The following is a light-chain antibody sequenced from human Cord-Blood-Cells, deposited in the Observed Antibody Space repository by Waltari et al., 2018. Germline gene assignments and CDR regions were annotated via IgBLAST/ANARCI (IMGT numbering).Light chain of an antibody. Sequence: DVQMTQSPSSLSASVGDSVTITCRASQSIRSYLNWYHQKPGKAPKLLIYAASSLQSGVPSRFSGSGSGTDFTLTISSLQPEDFATYYCQQSYSTPDTFGQGTKLEIK. CDR1: QSIRSY. J-gene: IGKJ2*01. CDR3: QQSYSTPDT. V-gene: IGKV1-39*01. CDR2: AAS.